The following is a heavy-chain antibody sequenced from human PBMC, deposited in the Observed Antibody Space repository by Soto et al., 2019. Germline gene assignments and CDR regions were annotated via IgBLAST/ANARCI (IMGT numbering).Heavy chain of an antibody. J-gene: IGHJ4*02. CDR2: ISGSGGST. D-gene: IGHD6-19*01. CDR1: GFTFSSYA. Sequence: PGGSQILSYASSGFTFSSYAMSWVRQAAGKGLEWVSAISGSGGSTYYADYVKGRFTISSDNSKNTLYLQMNSLRAEETAVYYCAKEGVGSSGWYSNWGQGTLVTVSS. V-gene: IGHV3-23*01. CDR3: AKEGVGSSGWYSN.